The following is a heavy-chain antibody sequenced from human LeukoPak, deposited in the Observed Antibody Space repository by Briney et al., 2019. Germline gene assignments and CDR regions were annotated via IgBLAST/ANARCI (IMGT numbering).Heavy chain of an antibody. CDR3: ARESRTTVTILFSRSYYYYMDV. J-gene: IGHJ6*03. D-gene: IGHD4-17*01. Sequence: PSETLSLTCTVSGGSISSYYWSWIRQPAGKGLEWIGEINHSGSTNYNPSLKSRVTISVDTSKNQFSLKLSSVTAADTAVYYCARESRTTVTILFSRSYYYYMDVWGKGTTVTVSS. CDR2: INHSGST. V-gene: IGHV4-34*01. CDR1: GGSISSYY.